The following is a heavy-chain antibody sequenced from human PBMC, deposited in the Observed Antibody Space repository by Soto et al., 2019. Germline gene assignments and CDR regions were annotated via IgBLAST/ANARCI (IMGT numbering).Heavy chain of an antibody. Sequence: SETMSLTCIVSGDSITSHLWTWIRQPPGKGLEWIGLIHYSGNTNFNPSLKSRVTMFLDTSKNLFSLKLSSVTAADTAIYYCAKLQASVTTGFDYWGQGTLVTVSS. CDR3: AKLQASVTTGFDY. J-gene: IGHJ4*02. CDR2: IHYSGNT. V-gene: IGHV4-59*11. D-gene: IGHD4-17*01. CDR1: GDSITSHL.